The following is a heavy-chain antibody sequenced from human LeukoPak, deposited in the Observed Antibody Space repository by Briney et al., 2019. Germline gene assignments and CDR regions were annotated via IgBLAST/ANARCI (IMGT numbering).Heavy chain of an antibody. CDR1: GFTFSSYA. CDR3: ARDPSILVTTGPFLDY. D-gene: IGHD6-6*01. V-gene: IGHV3-30-3*01. J-gene: IGHJ4*02. CDR2: ISYDGSNK. Sequence: AGRSLRLSCAASGFTFSSYAMHWVRQAPGKGLEWVAVISYDGSNKYYADSVKGRFTISRDNSKNTLYLQMNSLRAEDTAVYYCARDPSILVTTGPFLDYWGQGTLVTVSS.